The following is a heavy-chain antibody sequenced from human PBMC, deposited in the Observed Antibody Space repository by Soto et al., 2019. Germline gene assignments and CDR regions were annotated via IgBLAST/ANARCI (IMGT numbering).Heavy chain of an antibody. CDR3: ARHVRWFDP. CDR1: GGSISSGSDY. CDR2: IYYSGST. V-gene: IGHV4-39*01. J-gene: IGHJ5*02. Sequence: SETLSLTGTVAGGSISSGSDYWGWIRQPPGKGLECFGSIYYSGSTYYKPSLKSRVTSSVDTSKNQFSLKLSSVPAADTAVYDCARHVRWFDPRGQVHLGAVSS.